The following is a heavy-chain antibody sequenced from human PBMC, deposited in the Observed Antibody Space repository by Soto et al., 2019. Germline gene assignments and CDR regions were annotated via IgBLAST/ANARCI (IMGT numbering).Heavy chain of an antibody. J-gene: IGHJ3*02. D-gene: IGHD7-27*01. V-gene: IGHV3-15*01. CDR1: GFTFSNAW. Sequence: GGSLRLSCAASGFTFSNAWMSWVRQAPGKGLEGVGRIKSKTDGGTTDYAAPVKGRFTISRDDSKNTLYLQMNSLKTEDTAVYYCTTDTLTGAEDDAFDIWGQGTMVTVSS. CDR2: IKSKTDGGTT. CDR3: TTDTLTGAEDDAFDI.